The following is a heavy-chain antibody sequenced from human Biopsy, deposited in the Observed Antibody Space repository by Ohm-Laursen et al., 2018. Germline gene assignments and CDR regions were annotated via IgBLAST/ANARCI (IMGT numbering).Heavy chain of an antibody. CDR1: GVTLSGYG. Sequence: SLRLSCAASGVTLSGYGMNWVRQAPGKGLEWVSSISASSSYIYYAGSVKGRFTVSRDNTKNTLYLQMNSLRAADTAIYFCATELLPPGVGGPWLDSWGQGTPVTVSS. V-gene: IGHV3-21*06. J-gene: IGHJ5*01. CDR2: ISASSSYI. D-gene: IGHD3-10*01. CDR3: ATELLPPGVGGPWLDS.